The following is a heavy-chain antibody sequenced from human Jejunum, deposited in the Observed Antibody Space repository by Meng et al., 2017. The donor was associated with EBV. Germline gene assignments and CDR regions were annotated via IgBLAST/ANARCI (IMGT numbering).Heavy chain of an antibody. Sequence: QGARGRAWAEVKRPGSSVKVSFMASGDTSSPHSVSWVRLAPGQGPEWLGGIIPVFGTANYPLRFQDRVTITADKSTNTGYMELGGLRSDDTAVYYCARLFCGDDCFSTYYFDSWGQGTLVTVSS. V-gene: IGHV1-69*06. J-gene: IGHJ4*02. CDR3: ARLFCGDDCFSTYYFDS. D-gene: IGHD2-21*01. CDR2: IIPVFGTA. CDR1: GDTSSPHS.